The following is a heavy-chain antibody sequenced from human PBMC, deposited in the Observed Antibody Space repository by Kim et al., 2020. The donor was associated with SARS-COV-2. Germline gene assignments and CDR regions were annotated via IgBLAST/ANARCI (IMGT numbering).Heavy chain of an antibody. Sequence: YADFVKGRFTISRDNAKNSLYLQMNSLRAENTALYYCAKDTSAVSYYGMDVWGQGTAVTVSS. J-gene: IGHJ6*02. D-gene: IGHD6-19*01. CDR3: AKDTSAVSYYGMDV. V-gene: IGHV3-9*01.